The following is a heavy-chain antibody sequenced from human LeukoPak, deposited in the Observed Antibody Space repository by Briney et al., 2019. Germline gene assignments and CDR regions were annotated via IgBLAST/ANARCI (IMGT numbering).Heavy chain of an antibody. Sequence: SETLSLTCTVSGGSISSYYWSWIRQPPGKGLEWIGYIYYSGSTNYNPSLKSRVTISVDTSKNQFSLKLSSVTAADTAVYYCARRLLYYDSSGYYHTAFDIWGQGTMVTVSS. V-gene: IGHV4-59*08. CDR3: ARRLLYYDSSGYYHTAFDI. J-gene: IGHJ3*02. CDR1: GGSISSYY. CDR2: IYYSGST. D-gene: IGHD3-22*01.